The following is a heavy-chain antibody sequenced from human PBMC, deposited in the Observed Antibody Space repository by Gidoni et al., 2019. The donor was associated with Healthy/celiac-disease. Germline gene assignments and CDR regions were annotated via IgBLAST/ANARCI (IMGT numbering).Heavy chain of an antibody. V-gene: IGHV3-21*01. CDR1: GFTFSSSS. J-gene: IGHJ4*02. CDR2: ISSSSSYI. Sequence: EVQLVESGGGLVKPGGSLRLSCAASGFTFSSSSMNWVRQAPGKGLEWVSSISSSSSYIYYADSVKGRFTISRDNAKNSLYLQMNSLRAEDTAVYYCAREGYCGGDCYFRPPDYWGQGTLVTVSS. CDR3: AREGYCGGDCYFRPPDY. D-gene: IGHD2-21*01.